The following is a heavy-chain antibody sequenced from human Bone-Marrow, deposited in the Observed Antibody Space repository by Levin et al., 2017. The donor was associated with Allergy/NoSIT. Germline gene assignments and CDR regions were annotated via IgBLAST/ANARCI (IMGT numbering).Heavy chain of an antibody. D-gene: IGHD6-13*01. CDR2: INPNTGGT. Sequence: GESLKISCKASGYIFTDYYMHWVRQAPGQGLEWMGWINPNTGGTSYSQNFQGRVTMTRDTSISTAYMDLSSLRSDDTAVYYCARGIASGGKTYYHYYMDVWGRGTTVAVSS. V-gene: IGHV1-2*02. J-gene: IGHJ6*03. CDR1: GYIFTDYY. CDR3: ARGIASGGKTYYHYYMDV.